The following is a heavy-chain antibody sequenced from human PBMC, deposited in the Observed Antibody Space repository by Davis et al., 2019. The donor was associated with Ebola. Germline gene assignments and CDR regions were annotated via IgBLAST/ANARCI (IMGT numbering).Heavy chain of an antibody. D-gene: IGHD2/OR15-2a*01. V-gene: IGHV1-3*01. CDR2: INAGNGNT. J-gene: IGHJ6*02. Sequence: ASVKVSCKASGYTFTSYAMHWVRQAPGQRLEWMGWINAGNGNTKYSQKFQGRVTITRDTSASTAYMELSSLRSEDTAVYYCARDLTLIAYYYYYGMDVWGQGTTVTVSS. CDR3: ARDLTLIAYYYYYGMDV. CDR1: GYTFTSYA.